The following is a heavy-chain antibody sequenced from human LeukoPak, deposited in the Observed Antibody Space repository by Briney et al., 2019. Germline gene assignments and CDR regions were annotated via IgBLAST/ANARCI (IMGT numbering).Heavy chain of an antibody. Sequence: SETLSLTCAVYGGSFSGYYWSWIRQPPGKGLEWIREINHSGSTNYNPSLKSRVTISVDTSKNQFSLKLSSVTAADTAVYYCARGRGDSSSSEHTKDYWGQGTLVTVSS. J-gene: IGHJ4*02. CDR1: GGSFSGYY. D-gene: IGHD6-6*01. V-gene: IGHV4-34*01. CDR3: ARGRGDSSSSEHTKDY. CDR2: INHSGST.